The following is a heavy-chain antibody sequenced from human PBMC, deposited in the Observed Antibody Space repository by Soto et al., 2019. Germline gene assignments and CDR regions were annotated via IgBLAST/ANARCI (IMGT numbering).Heavy chain of an antibody. D-gene: IGHD2-15*01. J-gene: IGHJ6*03. CDR1: GGSISSSSYY. CDR3: AFSGGSMDV. CDR2: IYYSGST. Sequence: SETLCLTWSVSGGSISSSSYYWGWIRQPPGKGLEWIGSIYYSGSTYYNPSLKSRVTISVDTSKNQFSLKLSSVTAADTAVYYCAFSGGSMDVWGKGTTVTVSS. V-gene: IGHV4-39*01.